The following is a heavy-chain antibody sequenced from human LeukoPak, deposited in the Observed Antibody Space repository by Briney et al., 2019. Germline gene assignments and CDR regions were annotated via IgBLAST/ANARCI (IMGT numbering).Heavy chain of an antibody. J-gene: IGHJ4*02. CDR2: IYYSGST. V-gene: IGHV4-31*03. Sequence: PSQTLSLTFTVSGGSISSGGYYWSWIRQQPGKGLEWIGYIYYSGSTYYNPSLKSRVTISVDTSKNQFSLKLSSVTAADTAVYYCARRSRVPAAIYFDYWGQGTLVTVSS. CDR1: GGSISSGGYY. D-gene: IGHD2-2*02. CDR3: ARRSRVPAAIYFDY.